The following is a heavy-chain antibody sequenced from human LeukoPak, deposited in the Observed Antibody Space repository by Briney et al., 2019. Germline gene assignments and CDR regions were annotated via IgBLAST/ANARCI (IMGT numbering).Heavy chain of an antibody. J-gene: IGHJ6*02. CDR2: VLYDGNNK. Sequence: RGSLRLSCAASGFSFRAHGMHWVRQAPGKGLEWVAAVLYDGNNKYYEDSVKGRFTISRDNSKNTLYLQMNSLRPDDTAVCYCAKDRETTVTAYRYYYSMDVWGQGTTVTVSS. V-gene: IGHV3-30*18. D-gene: IGHD4-17*01. CDR3: AKDRETTVTAYRYYYSMDV. CDR1: GFSFRAHG.